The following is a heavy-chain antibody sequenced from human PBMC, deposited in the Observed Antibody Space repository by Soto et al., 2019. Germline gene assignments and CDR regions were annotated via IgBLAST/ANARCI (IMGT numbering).Heavy chain of an antibody. CDR3: ARGIYLKYGLDV. D-gene: IGHD3-10*01. CDR1: EFTFNNYW. Sequence: EVQLVESGGGLVQPGGSLRLSCAASEFTFNNYWMHWVRQVPGKGLEWVSRINTDGSTTNYADSVMGRFTISRDNADNRVYLQMNSQRAEDRAVYYCARGIYLKYGLDVWGQGATGTVSS. V-gene: IGHV3-74*01. CDR2: INTDGSTT. J-gene: IGHJ6*02.